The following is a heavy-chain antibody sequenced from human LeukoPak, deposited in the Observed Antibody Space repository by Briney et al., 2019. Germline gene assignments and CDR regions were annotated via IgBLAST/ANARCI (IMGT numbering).Heavy chain of an antibody. CDR2: IYYSGST. J-gene: IGHJ6*03. CDR3: ARDQPGRKITMVRGVIITDYYYYMDV. D-gene: IGHD3-10*01. Sequence: SETLSLTCTVSGGSISNKYWSWIRQPPGKGLEWIGYIYYSGSTNYNPSLKSRVTMSVDTSKNQFSLKLSSVTAADTAVYYCARDQPGRKITMVRGVIITDYYYYMDVWGKGTTVTISS. CDR1: GGSISNKY. V-gene: IGHV4-59*12.